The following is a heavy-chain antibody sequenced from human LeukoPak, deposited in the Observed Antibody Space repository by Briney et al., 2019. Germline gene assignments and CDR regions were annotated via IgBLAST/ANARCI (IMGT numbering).Heavy chain of an antibody. CDR3: ARYHRGSYYFDY. CDR1: GGSISSYY. D-gene: IGHD1-26*01. V-gene: IGHV4-59*01. J-gene: IGHJ4*02. CDR2: IYYGEST. Sequence: ASETLSLTCTVSGGSISSYYWSWIRQPPGKGLEWIGYIYYGESTSYNPSLKSRVTISVDTSKNQLSLKLSSVTAADTAVYYCARYHRGSYYFDYWGQGTLVTVSS.